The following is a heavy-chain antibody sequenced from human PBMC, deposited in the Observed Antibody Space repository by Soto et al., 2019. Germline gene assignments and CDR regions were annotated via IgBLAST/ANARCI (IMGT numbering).Heavy chain of an antibody. V-gene: IGHV3-33*01. D-gene: IGHD2-21*02. J-gene: IGHJ4*02. CDR3: ARDSGGDYVDF. Sequence: GGSLILSCETSGFTFSSYGMHWVRQAPGKGLEWVSVIWFDGSHKFYADSVKGRFTISRDNSKNTLDLQMNSLTAEDTALYYCARDSGGDYVDFWGQGTPVTVSS. CDR2: IWFDGSHK. CDR1: GFTFSSYG.